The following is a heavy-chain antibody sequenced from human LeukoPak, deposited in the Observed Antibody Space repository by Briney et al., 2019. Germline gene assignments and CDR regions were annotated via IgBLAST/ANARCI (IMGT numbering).Heavy chain of an antibody. D-gene: IGHD2-15*01. V-gene: IGHV3-23*01. CDR1: GFTFSSYA. CDR2: ISGSGGST. J-gene: IGHJ5*02. Sequence: GGSLRLSCAASGFTFSSYAMSWVRQAPGKGLEWVSAISGSGGSTYYADSVKGRFTISRDNSKNTLYLQMNSLRAEDTVVYYCARLVVAATNWFDPWGQGTLVTVSS. CDR3: ARLVVAATNWFDP.